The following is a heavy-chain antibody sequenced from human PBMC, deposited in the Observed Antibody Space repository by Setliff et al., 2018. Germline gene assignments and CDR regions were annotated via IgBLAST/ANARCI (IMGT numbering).Heavy chain of an antibody. Sequence: KTSETLSLTCTVSGGSISSYYWSWIRQPPGKGPEWIGYIYYSGSTNYNPSLKSRVTISVDTSKNQFSLKLSSVTAEDTAVYYCARGEREGITMVRGVRGTHYYYGMDVWGQGTTVTVS. CDR3: ARGEREGITMVRGVRGTHYYYGMDV. CDR1: GGSISSYY. CDR2: IYYSGST. V-gene: IGHV4-59*01. J-gene: IGHJ6*02. D-gene: IGHD3-10*01.